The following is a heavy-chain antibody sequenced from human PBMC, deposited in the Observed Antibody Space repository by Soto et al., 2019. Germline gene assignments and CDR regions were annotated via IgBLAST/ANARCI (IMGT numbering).Heavy chain of an antibody. D-gene: IGHD5-12*01. Sequence: QVQLQESGPGLVKPSETLSLTCTVSCGSISNYYWSWIRQPAGKGLEWIGRIYTSGSTNYNPSLKSRVTMSVDTSKNQFSLKLSSVTDADTAVYYCARGMSGYDYIFDYWGQGTLVTVSS. CDR3: ARGMSGYDYIFDY. V-gene: IGHV4-4*07. CDR2: IYTSGST. CDR1: CGSISNYY. J-gene: IGHJ4*02.